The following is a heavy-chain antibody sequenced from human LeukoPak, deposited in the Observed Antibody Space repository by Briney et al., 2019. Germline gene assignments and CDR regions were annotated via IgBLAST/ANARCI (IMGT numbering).Heavy chain of an antibody. CDR1: GFTFSSYA. CDR2: ISYDGSNK. J-gene: IGHJ3*02. CDR3: ARGELRYFDLEDAFDI. Sequence: PGGSLRLSCAASGFTFSSYAMHWVRQAPGKGLEWVAVISYDGSNKYYADSVKGRFTISRDNSKNTLYLQMNSLRAEDTAVYYCARGELRYFDLEDAFDIWGQGTMVTVSS. D-gene: IGHD3-9*01. V-gene: IGHV3-30*04.